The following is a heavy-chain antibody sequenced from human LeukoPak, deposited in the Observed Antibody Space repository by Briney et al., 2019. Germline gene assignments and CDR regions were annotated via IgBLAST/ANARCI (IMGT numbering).Heavy chain of an antibody. CDR2: YYTGSS. Sequence: SETLSLTCTVSGGSISNSRYYWNWIRQPPGKGLEWIGYYTGSSNSDPSLKSRVTMFVDTSKNQLSLRLSSVSALDTAVYYCARGAYASAWYAFDIWGPGTGVSVTS. J-gene: IGHJ3*02. CDR3: ARGAYASAWYAFDI. D-gene: IGHD6-19*01. V-gene: IGHV4-61*05. CDR1: GGSISNSRYY.